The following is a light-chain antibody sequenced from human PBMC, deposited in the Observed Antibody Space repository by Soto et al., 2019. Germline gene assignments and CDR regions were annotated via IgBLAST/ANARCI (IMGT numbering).Light chain of an antibody. CDR2: GAS. CDR1: QSINDN. V-gene: IGKV3-15*01. CDR3: QKCGSSQYT. Sequence: DIVMTQSPAILSASLGERATLSCLASQSINDNLAWYQQRSGQAPRLLIYGASTTASGVPSRFSGSGSGTEFTLTIRSLQAEDLAVYYCQKCGSSQYTFGLGTKLEIK. J-gene: IGKJ2*01.